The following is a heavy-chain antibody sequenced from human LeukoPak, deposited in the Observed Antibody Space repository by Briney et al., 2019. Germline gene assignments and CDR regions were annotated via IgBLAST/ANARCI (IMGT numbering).Heavy chain of an antibody. CDR1: GGSFSGYY. V-gene: IGHV4-34*01. CDR3: ARVYSDFWSGYYTRLTQYYFDY. D-gene: IGHD3-3*01. J-gene: IGHJ4*02. CDR2: INHSGST. Sequence: SETLSLTCAVYGGSFSGYYWSWIRQPPGKGLEWIGEINHSGSTNYNPSLKSRVTISVDTSKNQFSLKLSSVTAADTAVYYCARVYSDFWSGYYTRLTQYYFDYWGQGTLVTVSS.